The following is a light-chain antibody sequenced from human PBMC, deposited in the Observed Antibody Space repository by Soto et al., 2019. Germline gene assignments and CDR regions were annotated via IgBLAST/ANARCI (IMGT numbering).Light chain of an antibody. Sequence: EIVLTQSPGTLSLSPGERATLSCRASQSVSSSYLAWYQQKPGQAPRLLIYVASSRATGIPDRFSGSGSGTDFTLTISRLEPEDFALYYCQHYGGSLWTFGQGTKVEIK. CDR1: QSVSSSY. CDR2: VAS. J-gene: IGKJ1*01. CDR3: QHYGGSLWT. V-gene: IGKV3-20*01.